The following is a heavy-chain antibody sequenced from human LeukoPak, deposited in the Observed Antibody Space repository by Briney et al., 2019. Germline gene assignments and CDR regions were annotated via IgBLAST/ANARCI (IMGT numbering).Heavy chain of an antibody. D-gene: IGHD5-12*01. V-gene: IGHV3-74*01. CDR2: INSEGGST. CDR3: ARGRGYTGYDFDY. Sequence: GGSLRLSCAASRFTFSSYWMHWVRQAPGKGLLWVSRINSEGGSTDYADSVKGRFTISRDNAKNTLYLQMNSLRAEDTAVYYCARGRGYTGYDFDYWGQGTLVTVSS. J-gene: IGHJ4*02. CDR1: RFTFSSYW.